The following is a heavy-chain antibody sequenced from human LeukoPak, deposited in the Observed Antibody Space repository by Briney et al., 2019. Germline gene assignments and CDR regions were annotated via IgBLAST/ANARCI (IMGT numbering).Heavy chain of an antibody. J-gene: IGHJ6*03. CDR2: ISGSGGST. Sequence: GGSLRLSCAASGFTFSSYGMSWVRQAPGKGLEWVSAISGSGGSTYYADSVKGRFTISRDNSKNTLYLQMGSLRAEDMAVYYCARVGTHYYYYMDVWGKGTTVTISS. D-gene: IGHD1-1*01. V-gene: IGHV3-23*01. CDR3: ARVGTHYYYYMDV. CDR1: GFTFSSYG.